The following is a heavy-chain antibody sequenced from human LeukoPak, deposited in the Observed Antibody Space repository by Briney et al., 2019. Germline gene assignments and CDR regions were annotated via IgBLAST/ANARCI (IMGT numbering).Heavy chain of an antibody. CDR3: ARHFGSYDY. J-gene: IGHJ4*02. Sequence: GGSLRLSCAASGFTFSSYSMNWVRQAPGKGLEWVANIKQDGSEKYYVDSVKGRFTISRDNAKNSLYLQMNSLRAEDTAVYYCARHFGSYDYWGQGTLVTVSS. D-gene: IGHD1-26*01. CDR1: GFTFSSYS. V-gene: IGHV3-7*01. CDR2: IKQDGSEK.